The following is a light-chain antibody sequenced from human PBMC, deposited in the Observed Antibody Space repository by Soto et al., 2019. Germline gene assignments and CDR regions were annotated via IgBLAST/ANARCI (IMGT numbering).Light chain of an antibody. CDR2: EGN. Sequence: QSALTQPASVSGSPGWSITISCTGTSSDVGTYNLVTWYQQHPGRVPKLILYEGNKRPSGVSSRFSASKSGNTASLTISGLQAEDEADYFCCSYAPSRTLLFGGGTKVTVL. V-gene: IGLV2-23*01. J-gene: IGLJ2*01. CDR1: SSDVGTYNL. CDR3: CSYAPSRTLL.